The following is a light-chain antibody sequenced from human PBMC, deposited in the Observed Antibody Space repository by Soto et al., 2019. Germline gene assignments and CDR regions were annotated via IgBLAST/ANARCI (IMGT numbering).Light chain of an antibody. CDR3: ATWDGSLTGEV. V-gene: IGLV1-51*01. CDR2: DNN. CDR1: SSDIGNNY. J-gene: IGLJ2*01. Sequence: QSVLTQPPSVSAAPGQKVTISCSGSSSDIGNNYVSWYQQLPGTAPKLLIYDNNKRPSGIPDRFSGSKYGTSGTLDITGLQTGDEADYYCATWDGSLTGEVFGGGTNLTVL.